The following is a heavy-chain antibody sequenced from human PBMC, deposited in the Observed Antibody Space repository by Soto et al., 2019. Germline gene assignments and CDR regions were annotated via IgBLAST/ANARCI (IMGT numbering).Heavy chain of an antibody. J-gene: IGHJ4*02. CDR2: IYSGGST. V-gene: IGHV3-66*01. Sequence: EVQLVVSGGGLVQPGGSLGLSCAASGFTVSSNFMSWVRLAPGKGLEWVSIIYSGGSTYYADSVKGRFTISRENSKNTLYLQMNRLRADDTAVYYCASRRNPYGAYAYWGQGTLVTVSS. D-gene: IGHD4-17*01. CDR1: GFTVSSNF. CDR3: ASRRNPYGAYAY.